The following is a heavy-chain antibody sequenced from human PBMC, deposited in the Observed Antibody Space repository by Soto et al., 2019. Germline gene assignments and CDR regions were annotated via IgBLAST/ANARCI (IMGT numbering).Heavy chain of an antibody. CDR3: ASLSSSSSYYYYYMDV. V-gene: IGHV1-69*02. Sequence: SVKVSCKASGGTFSSYTISWVRQAPGQGLEWMGRIILILGIANYAQKFQGRVTITADRSTSTAYMELSSLRSEDTAVYYCASLSSSSSYYYYYMDVWGKGTTVTVSS. CDR2: IILILGIA. CDR1: GGTFSSYT. J-gene: IGHJ6*03. D-gene: IGHD6-6*01.